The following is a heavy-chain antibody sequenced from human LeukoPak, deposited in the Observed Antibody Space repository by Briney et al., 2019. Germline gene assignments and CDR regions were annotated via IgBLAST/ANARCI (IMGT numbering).Heavy chain of an antibody. CDR3: ARKGSEYSYGYGYYYFDY. Sequence: ASVKVSCKASGYTFTSYGISWVRQAPGQGLEWMGIINPSGGSTSYAQKFQGRVTMTRDMSTSTVYMELSSLRSEDTAVYYCARKGSEYSYGYGYYYFDYWGQGTLVTVSS. CDR2: INPSGGST. D-gene: IGHD5-18*01. V-gene: IGHV1-46*01. CDR1: GYTFTSYG. J-gene: IGHJ4*02.